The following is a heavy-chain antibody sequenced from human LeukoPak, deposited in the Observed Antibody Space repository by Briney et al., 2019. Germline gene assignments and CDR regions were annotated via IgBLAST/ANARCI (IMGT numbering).Heavy chain of an antibody. CDR1: GGSISSGGYY. CDR3: ARGEVRAASPLGAFDI. V-gene: IGHV4-31*03. CDR2: IYYSGST. Sequence: SETLSLTCTVSGGSISSGGYYWSWIRQHPGKGLEWIGYIYYSGSTYYNPSLKSRVTISVDTSKNQFSLKLSSVTAADTAVYYCARGEVRAASPLGAFDIWGQGTMVTVSS. J-gene: IGHJ3*02. D-gene: IGHD2-2*01.